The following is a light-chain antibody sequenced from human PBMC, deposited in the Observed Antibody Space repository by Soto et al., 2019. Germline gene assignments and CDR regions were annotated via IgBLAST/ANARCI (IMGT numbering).Light chain of an antibody. CDR2: DAS. V-gene: IGKV3-11*01. J-gene: IGKJ5*01. Sequence: EIVLIQSPATLSLSPGERATLSCRASQSVGSYLACYQHKPGQAPRLLISDASNRATGIPARFSGSGSGTDFTLTISSLEPEDFAVYYCQQRSNWPQITFGQGTRLEIK. CDR3: QQRSNWPQIT. CDR1: QSVGSY.